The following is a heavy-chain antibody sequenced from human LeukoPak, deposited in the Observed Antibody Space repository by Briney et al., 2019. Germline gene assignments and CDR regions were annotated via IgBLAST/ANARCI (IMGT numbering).Heavy chain of an antibody. V-gene: IGHV5-51*01. Sequence: GESLKISCKGSGYYFPSHWIGWVRQLPGKGLELMGIIYPGDSDTRHSPSFQGPVTIPADKSISTAYLQWNSLRASDTAMYYCARHGPISSSAYNYFDPWGQGTLVTVSS. CDR1: GYYFPSHW. CDR2: IYPGDSDT. J-gene: IGHJ5*02. CDR3: ARHGPISSSAYNYFDP. D-gene: IGHD6-6*01.